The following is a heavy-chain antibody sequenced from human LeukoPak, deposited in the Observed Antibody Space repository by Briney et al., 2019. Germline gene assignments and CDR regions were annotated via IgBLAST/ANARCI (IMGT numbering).Heavy chain of an antibody. D-gene: IGHD2-15*01. CDR2: IYYSGST. CDR3: ARGISGYWYFDL. CDR1: GGSISSYY. V-gene: IGHV4-59*01. Sequence: PSETLSLTCTVSGGSISSYYWSWLRQPPGKGREWVGSIYYSGSTNYNPSLKSRVTISVDTSKNQFSLKLSSVTAADTAVYYCARGISGYWYFDLWGRGTLVTVSS. J-gene: IGHJ2*01.